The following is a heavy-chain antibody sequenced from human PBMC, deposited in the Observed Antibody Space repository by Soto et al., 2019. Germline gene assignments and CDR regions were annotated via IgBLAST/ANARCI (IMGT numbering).Heavy chain of an antibody. CDR1: GYSISSSNW. CDR2: IYYSGRT. CDR3: ARRTYDSSGYLC. V-gene: IGHV4-28*01. D-gene: IGHD3-22*01. J-gene: IGHJ4*02. Sequence: QVQLQESGPGLVKPSDTLSHTCAVSGYSISSSNWWGWIRQPPGKGLEWIGYIYYSGRTNYNPTLKSRVNMSVDTAKNESSLKLSSVAAVDTAVYYCARRTYDSSGYLCWGQGTLVTVSS.